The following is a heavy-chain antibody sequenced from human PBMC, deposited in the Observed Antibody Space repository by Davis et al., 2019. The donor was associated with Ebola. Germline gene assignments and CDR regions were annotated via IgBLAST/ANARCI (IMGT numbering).Heavy chain of an antibody. J-gene: IGHJ6*02. V-gene: IGHV3-66*01. CDR3: AREGYSNRRFYYYYGMDV. CDR2: IYSGSNA. CDR1: GFTVTNNY. Sequence: GEYLKISCAVSGFTVTNNYMSWVRQAPGKGLEWVSSIYSGSNAYYVDSVKGRFTISRDSSWNTLFLQMNRLRAEDTAVYYCAREGYSNRRFYYYYGMDVWGQGTTVTVSS. D-gene: IGHD4-11*01.